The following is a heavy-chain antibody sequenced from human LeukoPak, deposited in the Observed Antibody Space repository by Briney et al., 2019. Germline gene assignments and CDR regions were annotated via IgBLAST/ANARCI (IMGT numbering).Heavy chain of an antibody. D-gene: IGHD3-10*01. CDR1: GGSISSYY. V-gene: IGHV4-4*07. CDR2: IYTSGST. CDR3: ARGGGRGGGWFGELLPPTNWFDP. J-gene: IGHJ5*02. Sequence: SETLSLTCTVSGGSISSYYWSWIRQPAGKGLEWIGRIYTSGSTNYNPSLKSRVTMSVDTSKNQCSLKLSSVTAADTAVYYCARGGGRGGGWFGELLPPTNWFDPWGQGTLVTVSS.